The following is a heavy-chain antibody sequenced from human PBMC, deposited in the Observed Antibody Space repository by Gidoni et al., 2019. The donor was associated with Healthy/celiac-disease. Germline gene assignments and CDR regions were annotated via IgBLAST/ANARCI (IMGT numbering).Heavy chain of an antibody. J-gene: IGHJ6*03. CDR3: ARGLAGSGVRGVYLRYYYYMDV. Sequence: QVQLQQWGAGLLKPSETLSLTCAVYGGSFSGYYWSWIRQPPGKGLEWIGEINHSGSTNYNPSLKSRVTISVDTSKNQFSLKLSSVTAADTAVYYCARGLAGSGVRGVYLRYYYYMDVWGKGTTVTVSS. CDR1: GGSFSGYY. V-gene: IGHV4-34*01. D-gene: IGHD3-10*01. CDR2: INHSGST.